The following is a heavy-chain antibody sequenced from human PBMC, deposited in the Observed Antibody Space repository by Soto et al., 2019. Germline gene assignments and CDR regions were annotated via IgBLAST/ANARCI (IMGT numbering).Heavy chain of an antibody. V-gene: IGHV3-30-3*01. D-gene: IGHD2-15*01. J-gene: IGHJ4*02. CDR1: GFTFSSYA. CDR3: AIPGDCSGGGCYSPFDY. CDR2: ISYDGSNK. Sequence: QVQLVESGGGVVQPGRSLRLSCAASGFTFSSYAMHWVRQAPGKGLEWVAVISYDGSNKYYADSVKGRFTISSDNSXNXPYLQMNSLSAEDTAVYYCAIPGDCSGGGCYSPFDYWGQGTLVTVSS.